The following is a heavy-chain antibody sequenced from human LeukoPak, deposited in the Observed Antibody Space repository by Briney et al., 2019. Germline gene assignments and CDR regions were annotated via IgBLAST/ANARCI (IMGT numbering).Heavy chain of an antibody. Sequence: GGSLRLSCAASGFTFSSYAMSWVRQAPGKGLDWVSGICGSGSSTSYADSVKGRFTISRDNSKSTLYLQMNSLRAEDMAVYYCARAASRYVVYYMDVWGKGTTVTVSS. CDR1: GFTFSSYA. J-gene: IGHJ6*03. D-gene: IGHD2-2*01. V-gene: IGHV3-23*01. CDR3: ARAASRYVVYYMDV. CDR2: ICGSGSST.